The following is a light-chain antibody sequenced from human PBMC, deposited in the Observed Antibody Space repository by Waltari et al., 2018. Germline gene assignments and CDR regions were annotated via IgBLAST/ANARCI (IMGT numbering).Light chain of an antibody. CDR3: MIWHSSAWV. J-gene: IGLJ3*02. Sequence: QAVLTQPSSLSASPGASASLTCTFRSGINVGTYCIYWYQQKPGSPPQYRLRYQSDSDKQQGSGVPSRFSGFKDVSANAAILLISGLQSEDGADYYCMIWHSSAWVFGGGTKLTVL. V-gene: IGLV5-45*02. CDR1: SGINVGTYC. CDR2: YQSDSDK.